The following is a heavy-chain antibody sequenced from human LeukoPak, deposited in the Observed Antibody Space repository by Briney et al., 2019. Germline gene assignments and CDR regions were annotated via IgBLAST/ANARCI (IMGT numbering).Heavy chain of an antibody. Sequence: GGSLRLSCAASGFTFSSFEMNWVRQAPGKGLEWVSYISSSGSTIYYADSVKGRFTISRDNAKNTLYLQMNSLRVEDTAVYYCAREAYYDSSGPFDPWGQGTLVTVSS. D-gene: IGHD3-22*01. V-gene: IGHV3-48*03. J-gene: IGHJ5*02. CDR2: ISSSGSTI. CDR1: GFTFSSFE. CDR3: AREAYYDSSGPFDP.